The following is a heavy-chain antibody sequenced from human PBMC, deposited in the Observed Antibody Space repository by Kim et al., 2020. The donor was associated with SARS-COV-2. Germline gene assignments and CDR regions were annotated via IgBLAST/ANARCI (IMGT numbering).Heavy chain of an antibody. V-gene: IGHV3-20*03. J-gene: IGHJ6*02. CDR3: ARGSSGYYNYYYGMDV. Sequence: DSVKGRFTISRDNAQHSLYLQMNSLRAEDTALYYCARGSSGYYNYYYGMDVWGQGTTVTVSS. D-gene: IGHD3-22*01.